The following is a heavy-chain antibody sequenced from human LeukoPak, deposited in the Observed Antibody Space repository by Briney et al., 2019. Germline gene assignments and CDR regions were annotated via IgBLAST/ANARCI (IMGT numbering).Heavy chain of an antibody. Sequence: SSETLSLTCTVSGGSISSGDYYWSWIRQPPGKGLEWIGYIYYSGSTYYNPSLKSRVTISVDTSKNQFSLKLSSVTAADTAVYYCAREYQLLWAGYFDLWGRGTLVTVSS. V-gene: IGHV4-30-4*01. CDR3: AREYQLLWAGYFDL. CDR2: IYYSGST. D-gene: IGHD2-2*01. CDR1: GGSISSGDYY. J-gene: IGHJ2*01.